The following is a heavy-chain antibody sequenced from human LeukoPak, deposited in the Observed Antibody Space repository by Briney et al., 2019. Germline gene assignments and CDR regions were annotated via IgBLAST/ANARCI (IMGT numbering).Heavy chain of an antibody. Sequence: GGSLRLSCAASGFMFSKYAMSWVRQAPRKGLEWVAVISYDGSNKYYADSVKGRFTISRDNSKNTLYLQMNSLRAEDTAVYYCARESSGYYVFDYWGQGTLVTVSS. D-gene: IGHD3-22*01. CDR1: GFMFSKYA. CDR2: ISYDGSNK. V-gene: IGHV3-30-3*01. J-gene: IGHJ4*02. CDR3: ARESSGYYVFDY.